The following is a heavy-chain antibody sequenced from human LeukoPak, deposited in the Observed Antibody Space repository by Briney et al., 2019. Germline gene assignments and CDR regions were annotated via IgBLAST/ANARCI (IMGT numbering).Heavy chain of an antibody. Sequence: GGSLRLSCAASGFTFSSYAMHWVRQAPGKGLEYVSAISSNGGSTYYANSVKGRFTISRDNSKNTLYLQMGSLRAEDMAVYYCARVGDGYNSDYYYYGMDVWGQGTTVTVSS. CDR1: GFTFSSYA. D-gene: IGHD5-24*01. J-gene: IGHJ6*02. CDR3: ARVGDGYNSDYYYYGMDV. V-gene: IGHV3-64*01. CDR2: ISSNGGST.